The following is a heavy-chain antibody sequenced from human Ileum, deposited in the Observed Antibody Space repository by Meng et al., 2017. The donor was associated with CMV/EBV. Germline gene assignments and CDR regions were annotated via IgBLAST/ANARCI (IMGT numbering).Heavy chain of an antibody. CDR1: GASLNDYD. V-gene: IGHV4-4*07. J-gene: IGHJ5*02. CDR3: ARDRFDP. Sequence: QVRLQESCLGLWKLSRTSAPTCTVSGASLNDYDWSWIRQPAGKGLEWIGRIFSTGTTNYNPSLKSRVTMSVDTSKNQFSLKLTSVTAADTAVYFCARDRFDPWGQGALVTVSS. CDR2: IFSTGTT.